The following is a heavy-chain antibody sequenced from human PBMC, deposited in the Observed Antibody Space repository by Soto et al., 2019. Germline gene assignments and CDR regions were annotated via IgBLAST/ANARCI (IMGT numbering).Heavy chain of an antibody. J-gene: IGHJ6*02. CDR1: GGSFRGYS. CDR3: ARAPMDDYGNYYDGMDV. V-gene: IGHV4-34*01. CDR2: INYRGIT. D-gene: IGHD4-17*01. Sequence: QVQLQQWGAGLLKPSETLSLTCGVSGGSFRGYSWNWIRQSPEKGLEWIGEINYRGITSYNPSLRSRVTISLDTSTNRFSLTLTSVTDADTDIYYCARAPMDDYGNYYDGMDVWGQGTTITVS.